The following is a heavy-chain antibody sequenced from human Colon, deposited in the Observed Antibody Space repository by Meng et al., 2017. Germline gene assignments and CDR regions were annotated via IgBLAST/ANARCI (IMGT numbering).Heavy chain of an antibody. D-gene: IGHD6-19*01. J-gene: IGHJ5*02. CDR2: IYSSGTT. CDR1: GDSIRSSGYY. Sequence: QLQLQESGPRLVKPSDTLSLTCTVYGDSIRSSGYYGGWTRQPPGKGLEWIGSIYSSGTTYYNPSLKSRVTMSVDTSKNQFSLNLKSVTAADTAIYYCVRSSGWVRTGFDPRGQGTLVTVSS. CDR3: VRSSGWVRTGFDP. V-gene: IGHV4-39*01.